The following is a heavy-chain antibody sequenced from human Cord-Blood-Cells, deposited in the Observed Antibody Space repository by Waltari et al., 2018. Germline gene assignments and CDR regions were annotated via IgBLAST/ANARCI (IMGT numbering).Heavy chain of an antibody. CDR2: INHRRST. J-gene: IGHJ4*02. CDR1: GGSFSGYY. D-gene: IGHD3-3*01. Sequence: QVQLQQWGAGLLKPSETLSLTCAVYGGSFSGYYWSWIRQPPGKGREWIGEINHRRSTNYNQSLKSRVTILVDTSKNQFSLKLSSVTAADTAVYYCARGMGSDYDFWSGYYTAPFDYWGQGTLVTVSS. CDR3: ARGMGSDYDFWSGYYTAPFDY. V-gene: IGHV4-34*01.